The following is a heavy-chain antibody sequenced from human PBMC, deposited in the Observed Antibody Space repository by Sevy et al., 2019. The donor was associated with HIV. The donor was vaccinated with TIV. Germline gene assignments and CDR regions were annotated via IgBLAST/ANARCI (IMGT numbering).Heavy chain of an antibody. Sequence: SETLSLTCSVSGGSISGDSWGWIRQPPTKELEWIGNIYYSGTTNYNPSLKSRVTISVDTSKNQFSLNLSSVTAADTAVYYCARCGGSFDYRGQGTLVTVSS. CDR2: IYYSGTT. CDR1: GGSISGDS. J-gene: IGHJ4*02. D-gene: IGHD2-21*01. CDR3: ARCGGSFDY. V-gene: IGHV4-59*01.